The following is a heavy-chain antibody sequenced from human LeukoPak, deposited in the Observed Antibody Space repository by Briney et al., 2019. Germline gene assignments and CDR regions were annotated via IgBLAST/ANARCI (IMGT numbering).Heavy chain of an antibody. J-gene: IGHJ5*02. CDR3: ALAVAGHNWFDP. D-gene: IGHD6-19*01. Sequence: SETLSLTCTVSGVSINSHYWGWIRQPPGKGLECIGIIHHGGSTFYNPSLKSRVTISVDTSKNQFSLKLSSVTAADTAVYYCALAVAGHNWFDPWGQGTLVTVSS. CDR1: GVSINSHY. V-gene: IGHV4-38-2*02. CDR2: IHHGGST.